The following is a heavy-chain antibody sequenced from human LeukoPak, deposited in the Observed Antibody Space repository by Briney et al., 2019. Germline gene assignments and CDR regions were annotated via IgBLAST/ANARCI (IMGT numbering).Heavy chain of an antibody. J-gene: IGHJ4*02. D-gene: IGHD3-10*01. CDR2: INPNSGGT. CDR3: ARVKAYGGAGDFDY. V-gene: IGHV1-2*02. Sequence: ASVKVSCKASGYIFTAYYIHWVRQAPGQGLEWMGWINPNSGGTNSAQKFQGRVTMTRDTSISTAYMELSRLTSDDTAVYFCARVKAYGGAGDFDYWGPGTVVTVSS. CDR1: GYIFTAYY.